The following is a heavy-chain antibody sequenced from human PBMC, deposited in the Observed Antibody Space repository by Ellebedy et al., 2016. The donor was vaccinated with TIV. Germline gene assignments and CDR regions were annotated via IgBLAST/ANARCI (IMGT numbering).Heavy chain of an antibody. CDR3: ARERNYYESHGTRPTDAFDI. CDR1: GFTVSGNY. Sequence: GSLRLSCAASGFTVSGNYMTWVRQAPGTGLEWLGYIYHSGSTNYNPSLKSRVTMSVDTSQNQFSLKLSSVTAADTAVYYCARERNYYESHGTRPTDAFDIWGQGTMVTVSS. D-gene: IGHD3-22*01. V-gene: IGHV4-59*02. J-gene: IGHJ3*02. CDR2: IYHSGST.